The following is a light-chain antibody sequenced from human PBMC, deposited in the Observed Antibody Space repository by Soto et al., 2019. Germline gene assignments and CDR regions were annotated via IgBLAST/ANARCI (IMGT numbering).Light chain of an antibody. CDR3: QSYDSSLSGWV. Sequence: QSVLHHPPPVSGAPGQRVTISCTGGSPIIGEGYDVHWYQQLPGTAPQLHIYGNSNRPSGFPDRFSGSKSGTSAALAITGLQAEDEADYYCQSYDSSLSGWVIGGGTKVTVL. CDR2: GNS. CDR1: SPIIGEGYD. V-gene: IGLV1-40*01. J-gene: IGLJ3*02.